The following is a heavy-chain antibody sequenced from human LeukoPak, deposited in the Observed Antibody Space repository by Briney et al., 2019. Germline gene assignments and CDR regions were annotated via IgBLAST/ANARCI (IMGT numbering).Heavy chain of an antibody. V-gene: IGHV3-9*01. J-gene: IGHJ3*02. CDR3: AKERLHYGPGSYRDAFDI. CDR1: GFTFDDYG. CDR2: IRWKSIEI. Sequence: GGSLRLSCVASGFTFDDYGMHWVRQAPGKGLEWVSGIRWKSIEIGYSDSSTGRFTISRDNAKKALYLQMNSLRPDDTALYYCAKERLHYGPGSYRDAFDIWGQGTMVTVST. D-gene: IGHD3-10*01.